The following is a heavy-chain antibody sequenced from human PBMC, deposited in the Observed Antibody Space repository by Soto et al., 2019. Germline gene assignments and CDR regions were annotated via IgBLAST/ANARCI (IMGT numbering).Heavy chain of an antibody. D-gene: IGHD5-18*01. Sequence: QVPLVQSGAEVKKPGSSVKVTCKASGAIFSSTAISWVRQAPGQGLEWMGGILPIFGRTNYAQKFQGRVTIAADESTRTAYMELSSLKSEYTAVYSWATGGRGYSDAHRCYFEHWGQGALVTVSS. CDR1: GAIFSSTA. CDR2: ILPIFGRT. CDR3: ATGGRGYSDAHRCYFEH. J-gene: IGHJ4*02. V-gene: IGHV1-69*01.